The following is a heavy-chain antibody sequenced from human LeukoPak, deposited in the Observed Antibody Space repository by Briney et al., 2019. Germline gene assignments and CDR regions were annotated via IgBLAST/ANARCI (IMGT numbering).Heavy chain of an antibody. D-gene: IGHD6-13*01. CDR2: IYYSGST. CDR1: GASISFYY. V-gene: IGHV4-59*01. J-gene: IGHJ3*02. Sequence: SETLSLTCTVSGASISFYYWSWIRQPPGKGLEWIGYIYYSGSTNYNPSLKSRVTMSIDTSKNQFSLNLNSVTAADTAVYYCALDSSGWSDDSFDIWGHGTMVTVSS. CDR3: ALDSSGWSDDSFDI.